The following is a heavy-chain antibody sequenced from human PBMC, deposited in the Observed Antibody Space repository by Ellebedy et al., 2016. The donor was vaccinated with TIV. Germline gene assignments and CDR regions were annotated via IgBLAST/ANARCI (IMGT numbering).Heavy chain of an antibody. J-gene: IGHJ4*02. CDR2: ISGSGGST. Sequence: GESLKISXAASGFTFSSYAMSWVRQAPGKGLEWVSAISGSGGSTYYADSVKGRFTISRDNSKNTLYLQMNSLRAEDTAVYYCATRELEPYDYVWGSYRFDYWGQGTLVTVSS. CDR1: GFTFSSYA. CDR3: ATRELEPYDYVWGSYRFDY. V-gene: IGHV3-23*01. D-gene: IGHD3-16*02.